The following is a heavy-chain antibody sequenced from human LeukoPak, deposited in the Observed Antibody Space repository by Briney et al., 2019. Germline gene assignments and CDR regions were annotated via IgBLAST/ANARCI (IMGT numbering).Heavy chain of an antibody. CDR3: AKLGCTGTICYANY. V-gene: IGHV3-23*01. D-gene: IGHD2-2*01. Sequence: GGSLRLSCAASGFPFSDYAMTWVRQAPGKGLEWVSVISGGGEGADYADSMKGRFTISRDNSKNTLYLQMYSLRAEDTALYYCAKLGCTGTICYANYWGQGTLVTVSS. J-gene: IGHJ4*02. CDR2: ISGGGEGA. CDR1: GFPFSDYA.